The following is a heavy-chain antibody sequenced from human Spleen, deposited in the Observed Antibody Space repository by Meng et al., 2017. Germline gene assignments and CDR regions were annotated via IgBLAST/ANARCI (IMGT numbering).Heavy chain of an antibody. CDR1: GSSISSNNW. Sequence: QERGPGLWQPPGTCTLSDAVSGSSISSNNWGSWVSQPQGKGLEWIGDIYHSGGTNYNPSIKSRLTISVDKSKNQFSLTLSSVTAADTAVYYCARVCPVDSSRPSPGWFDPWGQGTLVTVSS. V-gene: IGHV4-4*03. D-gene: IGHD6-13*01. CDR2: IYHSGGT. J-gene: IGHJ5*02. CDR3: ARVCPVDSSRPSPGWFDP.